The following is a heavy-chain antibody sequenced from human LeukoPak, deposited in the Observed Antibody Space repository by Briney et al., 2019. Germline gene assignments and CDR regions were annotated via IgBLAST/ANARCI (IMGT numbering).Heavy chain of an antibody. D-gene: IGHD2-8*01. CDR3: ARVDYCSKGVCVNFDY. Sequence: ASVKVSCKASGYTFTGHYMHWVRQAPGQGLEWMGWINPNSGGTKYAQKFQGRVTMTRDTSISTAYMELSRLRSDDTAVYFCARVDYCSKGVCVNFDYWGQGTLVTVSS. V-gene: IGHV1-2*02. CDR1: GYTFTGHY. J-gene: IGHJ4*02. CDR2: INPNSGGT.